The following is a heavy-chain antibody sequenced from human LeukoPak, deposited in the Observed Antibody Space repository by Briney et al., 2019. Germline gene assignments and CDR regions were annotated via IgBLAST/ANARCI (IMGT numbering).Heavy chain of an antibody. Sequence: SDTLSLTCAVSGYSISSSNWWGWIRQPPGKGLEWIGYIYYSGSIYYNPSLESRVTMSVDTSKNQFSLKLSSVTAVDTAVYYCARNLPGYCSSTSCTTGAFDIWGQGTMVTVSS. CDR3: ARNLPGYCSSTSCTTGAFDI. J-gene: IGHJ3*02. D-gene: IGHD2-2*01. CDR2: IYYSGSI. CDR1: GYSISSSNW. V-gene: IGHV4-28*05.